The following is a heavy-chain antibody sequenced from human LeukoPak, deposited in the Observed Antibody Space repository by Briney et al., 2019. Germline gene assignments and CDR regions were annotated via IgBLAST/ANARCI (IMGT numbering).Heavy chain of an antibody. D-gene: IGHD3-22*01. V-gene: IGHV1-58*02. CDR1: GFTFSSSV. CDR2: IVVDSGNT. Sequence: SVKVSCKASGFTFSSSVMKWVRQARGQRLEWIGWIVVDSGNTNYAQKFQERVTITRNMSTSTAYMELSSLTSEDTAVYYCAAERHDSSGYYYFDYWGQGTLVTVSS. J-gene: IGHJ4*02. CDR3: AAERHDSSGYYYFDY.